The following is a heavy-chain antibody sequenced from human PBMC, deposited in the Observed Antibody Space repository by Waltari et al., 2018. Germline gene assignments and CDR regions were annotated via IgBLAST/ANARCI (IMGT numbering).Heavy chain of an antibody. Sequence: QVQLVQSGAEVKKPGASVKVSCKASGYTFTGDYMHWVRQAPGHGLEWMGRINPNSGGTNYAQKFQGRVTMTRDTSISTAYMELSRLRSDDTAVYYCARERAGIVGATPTRNPFDYWGQGTLVTVSS. J-gene: IGHJ4*02. CDR3: ARERAGIVGATPTRNPFDY. D-gene: IGHD1-26*01. V-gene: IGHV1-2*06. CDR1: GYTFTGDY. CDR2: INPNSGGT.